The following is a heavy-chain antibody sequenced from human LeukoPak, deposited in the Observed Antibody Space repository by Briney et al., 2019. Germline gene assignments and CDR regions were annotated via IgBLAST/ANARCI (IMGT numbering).Heavy chain of an antibody. CDR1: GGSISSYY. V-gene: IGHV4-59*01. J-gene: IGHJ4*02. CDR2: IYYSGST. D-gene: IGHD2-15*01. CDR3: ARGDFCSGGICLLY. Sequence: SETLSLTCTVSGGSISSYYWSWIRQPPGKGLDWIGYIYYSGSTNYNPSLKSRVTISVDTSKNQFSLKLSSVTAADTAVYYCARGDFCSGGICLLYWGQGTLVTVSS.